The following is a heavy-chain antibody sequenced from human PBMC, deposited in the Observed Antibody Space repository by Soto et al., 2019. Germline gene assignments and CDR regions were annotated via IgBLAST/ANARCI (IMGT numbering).Heavy chain of an antibody. CDR2: IYYSGTT. J-gene: IGHJ6*03. Sequence: TSETLYLTCTVSGGSISSSYWSWIRQPPGKGLEWIGYIYYSGTTNYNPSLKSRVTISVDTSKSQFSLKLSSVTAADTAVYYCARGYSYGPYYYYYYMDVWGRGTTVTVSS. CDR1: GGSISSSY. CDR3: ARGYSYGPYYYYYYMDV. D-gene: IGHD5-18*01. V-gene: IGHV4-59*01.